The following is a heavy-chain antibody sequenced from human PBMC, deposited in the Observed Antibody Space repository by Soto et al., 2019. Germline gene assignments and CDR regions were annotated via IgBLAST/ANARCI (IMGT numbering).Heavy chain of an antibody. V-gene: IGHV1-18*04. Sequence: QVHLVQSETEVKEPGASVTVSCQTSDSTFTGYTINWVRQAPGQGLEWLGWISSLNGNTNYARKYQGRLTMTTNTSATTAYMELRSLRSDDPAVYFCARGTVTSGRWFCPWGQGTLGTVAS. D-gene: IGHD4-17*01. CDR1: DSTFTGYT. J-gene: IGHJ5*02. CDR3: ARGTVTSGRWFCP. CDR2: ISSLNGNT.